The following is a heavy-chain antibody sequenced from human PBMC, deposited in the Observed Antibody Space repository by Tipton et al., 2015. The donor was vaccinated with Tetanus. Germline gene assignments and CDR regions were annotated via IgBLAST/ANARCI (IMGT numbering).Heavy chain of an antibody. V-gene: IGHV4-59*01. Sequence: TLSLTCTVSGGSISSNYWSWIRQPPGKGLEWVGYISYSGTTNYNPSLKSRVTISADTSKNQFSLRLSSVTAADTAVYYCARSRGYDFWGGPSTIDAFDIWGQGTLVTVSS. D-gene: IGHD3-3*01. CDR3: ARSRGYDFWGGPSTIDAFDI. CDR2: ISYSGTT. CDR1: GGSISSNY. J-gene: IGHJ3*02.